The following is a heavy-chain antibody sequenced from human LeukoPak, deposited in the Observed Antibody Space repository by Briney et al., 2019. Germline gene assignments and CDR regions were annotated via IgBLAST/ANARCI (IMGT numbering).Heavy chain of an antibody. CDR2: ITNGGGNT. CDR1: GFTFSNYA. V-gene: IGHV3-23*01. D-gene: IGHD3-22*01. CDR3: AKGATSAYFSPLDS. Sequence: GGSLRLSCGASGFTFSNYAISWVRQAPGKGLEWVSGITNGGGNTSYADSVKVRFTISRDNAKNTLYLQMDSLRAEDTAIYYCAKGATSAYFSPLDSWGQGTPVTVSS. J-gene: IGHJ4*02.